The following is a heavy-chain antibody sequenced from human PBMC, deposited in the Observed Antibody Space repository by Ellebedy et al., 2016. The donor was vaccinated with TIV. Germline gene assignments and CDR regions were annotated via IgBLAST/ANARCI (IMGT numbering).Heavy chain of an antibody. J-gene: IGHJ4*02. V-gene: IGHV4-38-2*02. D-gene: IGHD5-12*01. CDR2: VYHSGTT. CDR3: AKNLVSGYDSPFDN. Sequence: MPSETLSLTCSVSGYSISSGYYWAWIRQPPGKGLEWIGSVYHSGTTYYNPSLRSRVTISVDTSKNRFSLKLSSVTAADTAVYYCAKNLVSGYDSPFDNWGQGTLVTVTS. CDR1: GYSISSGYY.